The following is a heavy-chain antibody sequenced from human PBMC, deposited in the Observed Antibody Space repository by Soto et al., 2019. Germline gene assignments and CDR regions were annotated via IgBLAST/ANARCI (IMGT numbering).Heavy chain of an antibody. CDR1: GGSISSGGYY. Sequence: SETVSLTCTVSGGSISSGGYYWSWIRQHPGKGLEGIGYIYYSGSTYYNPSLKSRVTISVDTSKNQVSLKLSSVTAADTAVYYCARGGIAAAAPTEYWGQGTLVTVS. V-gene: IGHV4-31*03. J-gene: IGHJ4*02. CDR3: ARGGIAAAAPTEY. CDR2: IYYSGST. D-gene: IGHD6-13*01.